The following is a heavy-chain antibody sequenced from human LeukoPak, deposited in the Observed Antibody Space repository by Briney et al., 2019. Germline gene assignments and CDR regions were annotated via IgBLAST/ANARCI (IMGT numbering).Heavy chain of an antibody. V-gene: IGHV1-2*02. D-gene: IGHD3-10*01. CDR2: INPNSGGT. CDR1: GYTFTGYY. Sequence: ASVKVSCKASGYTFTGYYMHWVRQAPGQGLEWMGWINPNSGGTNYAQKFQGRVTMTRDTSISTAYMELSRLRSDDTAVYYCARDLVVRGVTNQPKVTDYYYGMDVWGQGTTVTVSS. CDR3: ARDLVVRGVTNQPKVTDYYYGMDV. J-gene: IGHJ6*02.